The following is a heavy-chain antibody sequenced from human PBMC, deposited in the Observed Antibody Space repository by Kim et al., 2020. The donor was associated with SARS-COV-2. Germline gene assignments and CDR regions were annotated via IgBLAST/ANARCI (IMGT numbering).Heavy chain of an antibody. J-gene: IGHJ3*02. CDR1: GGSISSGGYY. CDR2: IYYSGST. CDR3: ARGDYDFWSGYSLDAFDI. V-gene: IGHV4-31*03. D-gene: IGHD3-3*01. Sequence: SETLSLTCTVSGGSISSGGYYWSWIRQHPGKGLEWIGYIYYSGSTYYNPSLKSRVTISVDTSKNQFSLKLSSVTAADTAVYYCARGDYDFWSGYSLDAFDIWGQGTMVTVSS.